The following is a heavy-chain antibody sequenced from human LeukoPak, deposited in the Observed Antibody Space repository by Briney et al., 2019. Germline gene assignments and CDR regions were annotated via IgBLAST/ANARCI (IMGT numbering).Heavy chain of an antibody. D-gene: IGHD3-10*01. CDR2: IYYSGST. CDR3: ARDLESFDSGI. J-gene: IGHJ3*02. V-gene: IGHV4-59*01. CDR1: GGSISSYY. Sequence: PSETLSLTCTVPGGSISSYYWSSIRQPPGKGLEWIGYIYYSGSTNYNPSLKSRVTISVDTSKNQFSLKLSSVTAADTAVYYCARDLESFDSGIWGQGTMVTVSS.